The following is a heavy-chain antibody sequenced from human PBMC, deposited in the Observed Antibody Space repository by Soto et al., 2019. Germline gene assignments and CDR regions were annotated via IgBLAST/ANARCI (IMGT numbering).Heavy chain of an antibody. CDR2: ISGSGGST. J-gene: IGHJ4*02. Sequence: EVQLLESGGGLVQPGGSLRLSCAAPGFTFSNYAMNWVRQAPGKGLEWVSVISGSGGSTYYADSVKGRFTISRDNSKSPLYLQMSSLSGEGTGVYCFARRSSGWYFDYWGQGTVVTVSS. CDR1: GFTFSNYA. V-gene: IGHV3-23*01. CDR3: ARRSSGWYFDY. D-gene: IGHD6-19*01.